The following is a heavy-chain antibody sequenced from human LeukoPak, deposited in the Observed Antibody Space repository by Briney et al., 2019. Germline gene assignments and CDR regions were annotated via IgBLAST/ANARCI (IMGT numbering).Heavy chain of an antibody. CDR1: GSTFSAYA. D-gene: IGHD3-22*01. J-gene: IGHJ4*02. Sequence: AGGSLRLSCAASGSTFSAYAMSWVRQAPGTGLEWVSDISGSGVRTYYADSVKGRITISRDNFKNTLYLQMNSLRVEDTAVYYCVKDKYDSSGYYFDHWGQGTLVTVSS. V-gene: IGHV3-23*01. CDR3: VKDKYDSSGYYFDH. CDR2: ISGSGVRT.